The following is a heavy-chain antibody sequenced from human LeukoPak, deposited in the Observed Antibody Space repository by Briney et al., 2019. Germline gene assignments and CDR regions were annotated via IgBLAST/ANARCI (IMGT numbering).Heavy chain of an antibody. CDR1: GYTFTSYD. V-gene: IGHV1-8*01. CDR2: MNPNSGNT. Sequence: ASVKVSCTASGYTFTSYDINWVRQAPGQGLEWMGWMNPNSGNTGYAQKFQGRVTITRNTSISTAYMELSSLRSEDTAVYYCATSAWELIDYWGQGTLVTVSS. D-gene: IGHD1-26*01. CDR3: ATSAWELIDY. J-gene: IGHJ4*02.